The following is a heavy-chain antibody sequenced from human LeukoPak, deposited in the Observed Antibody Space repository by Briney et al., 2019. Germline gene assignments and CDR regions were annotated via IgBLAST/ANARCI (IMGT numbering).Heavy chain of an antibody. J-gene: IGHJ4*02. CDR1: GGSFSGYY. D-gene: IGHD3-22*01. Sequence: SETLSLTCAVYGGSFSGYYWSWIRQPPGKGLEWIGSIYYSGSTYYNPSLKSRVTISVDTSKNQFSLKLSSVTAADTAVYYCARRRQYYYDSSGYQYYFDYWGQGTLVTVSS. CDR2: IYYSGST. V-gene: IGHV4-34*01. CDR3: ARRRQYYYDSSGYQYYFDY.